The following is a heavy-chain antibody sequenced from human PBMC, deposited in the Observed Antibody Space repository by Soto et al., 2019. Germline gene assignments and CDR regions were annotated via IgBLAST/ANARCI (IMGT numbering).Heavy chain of an antibody. D-gene: IGHD6-19*01. CDR2: IYYSGST. J-gene: IGHJ4*02. V-gene: IGHV4-31*03. CDR1: GGSISSGGYY. CDR3: ASLPWGGLSSGWSFDY. Sequence: SETLSLTCTVSGGSISSGGYYWSWIRQHPGKGLEWIGYIYYSGSTYYNPSLESRVTISVDTSKNQFSLKLSSVTAADTAVYYCASLPWGGLSSGWSFDYWGQGTLVTVSS.